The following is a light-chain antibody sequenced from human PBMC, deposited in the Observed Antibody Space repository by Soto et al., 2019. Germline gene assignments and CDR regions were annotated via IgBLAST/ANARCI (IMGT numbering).Light chain of an antibody. Sequence: QSALTQPASVSGSPGQSITISCTGTSSDVGSYNYVSWYQQHPGKAPKLIIYDVSNRPSGVSNRFSGSKSGDTASLTISGLQTEDEAEYYCSSYTSSRILGVFGGGTKLTVL. V-gene: IGLV2-14*01. CDR3: SSYTSSRILGV. CDR1: SSDVGSYNY. CDR2: DVS. J-gene: IGLJ2*01.